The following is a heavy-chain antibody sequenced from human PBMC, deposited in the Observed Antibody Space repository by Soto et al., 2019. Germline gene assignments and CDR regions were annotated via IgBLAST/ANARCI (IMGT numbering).Heavy chain of an antibody. CDR2: ISSSGSTI. Sequence: EVQLVESGGGLVQPGGSLRLSCAASGFTFSSYEMNWVRQAPGKGLEWVSYISSSGSTIYYADSVKGRFTISRDNAKNSLYLQMNSLRAEDTAVYYCASVDYYDSSGYYKVGHPYYYGMDVWGQGTTVTVSS. J-gene: IGHJ6*02. CDR1: GFTFSSYE. CDR3: ASVDYYDSSGYYKVGHPYYYGMDV. V-gene: IGHV3-48*03. D-gene: IGHD3-22*01.